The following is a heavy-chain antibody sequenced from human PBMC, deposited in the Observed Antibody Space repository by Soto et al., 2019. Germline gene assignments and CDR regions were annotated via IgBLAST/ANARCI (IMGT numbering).Heavy chain of an antibody. D-gene: IGHD2-15*01. J-gene: IGHJ6*02. V-gene: IGHV3-21*01. CDR1: GFTFSSYS. Sequence: GGSLRLSCAASGFTFSSYSMNWVRQAPGKGLEWVSSISSSSSYIYYADSVKGRFTISRDNAKNSLYLQMNSLRAEDTAVYYCASGDNCSGGSCYLAYCYYGMDVWGQGTTVTVSS. CDR2: ISSSSSYI. CDR3: ASGDNCSGGSCYLAYCYYGMDV.